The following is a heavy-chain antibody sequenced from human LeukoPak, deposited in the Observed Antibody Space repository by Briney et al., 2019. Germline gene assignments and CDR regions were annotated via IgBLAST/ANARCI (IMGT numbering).Heavy chain of an antibody. CDR2: IYHSGST. Sequence: SETLSLTCAVSGYSISSGYYWGWIRQPPGKGLEWIGSIYHSGSTYYNPSLKSRVTISVDTSKNQFSLKLSSVTAADTAVYYCARDPLGTAVVTIDYWGQGTLVTVSS. J-gene: IGHJ4*02. V-gene: IGHV4-38-2*02. CDR1: GYSISSGYY. CDR3: ARDPLGTAVVTIDY. D-gene: IGHD5-18*01.